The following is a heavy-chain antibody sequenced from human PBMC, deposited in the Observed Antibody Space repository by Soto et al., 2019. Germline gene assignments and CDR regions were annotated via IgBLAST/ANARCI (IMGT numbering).Heavy chain of an antibody. CDR3: ARDLTGDPNY. V-gene: IGHV1-2*02. J-gene: IGHJ4*02. CDR2: INPNSGGT. Sequence: QVQLVQSGAEVKKPGASVNVSCEASGYTFTGSSIHWVRQAPGQGLEWMDYINPNSGGTIFAQKFQGRVTMTRDTSISTAYMELSRVASDDTAVYYCARDLTGDPNYWGQGTLVTVSS. CDR1: GYTFTGSS. D-gene: IGHD7-27*01.